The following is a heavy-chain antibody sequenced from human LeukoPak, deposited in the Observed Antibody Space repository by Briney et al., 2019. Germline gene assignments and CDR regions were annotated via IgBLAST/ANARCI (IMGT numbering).Heavy chain of an antibody. CDR1: GYTFTDYH. D-gene: IGHD3-3*01. CDR3: ASGDRFLEWGNFDY. V-gene: IGHV1-2*02. J-gene: IGHJ4*02. Sequence: GASVKVSCKAYGYTFTDYHIHWVRQAPGQGLEWMGWINPNSGGTNYAQKFQGRVTMTRDTSISTAYMELSRLRSDDTAVYYCASGDRFLEWGNFDYWGQGTLVTVSS. CDR2: INPNSGGT.